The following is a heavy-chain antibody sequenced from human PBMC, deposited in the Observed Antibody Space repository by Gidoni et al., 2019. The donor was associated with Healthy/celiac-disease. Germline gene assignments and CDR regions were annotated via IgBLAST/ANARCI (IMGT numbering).Heavy chain of an antibody. Sequence: EVQLVESGGGLVQPGRSLRLSCAASGFTFDDYAMHWVRQAPGKGLEWVSGISWNSGSIGYADSVKGRFTISRDNAKNSLYLQMNSLRAEDTALYYCAKDTLLYSSSAGYYYYYGMDVWGQGTTVTVSS. V-gene: IGHV3-9*01. CDR1: GFTFDDYA. CDR2: ISWNSGSI. D-gene: IGHD6-6*01. J-gene: IGHJ6*02. CDR3: AKDTLLYSSSAGYYYYYGMDV.